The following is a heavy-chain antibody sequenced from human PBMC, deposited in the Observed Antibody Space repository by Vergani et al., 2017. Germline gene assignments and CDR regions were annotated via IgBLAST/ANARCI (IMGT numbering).Heavy chain of an antibody. CDR1: GSTFSIYV. Sequence: EVHLLESGGGLVQSGGSLRLSCAASGSTFSIYVMSWVRQAPGRGLEWVSSISRYGGDTFYADAVKGRFTISRDNSKETLYLHMTSLRVEDTALYYCAKLPAFCSAGSCQPEGYWGQGTLVTVSS. V-gene: IGHV3-23*01. CDR3: AKLPAFCSAGSCQPEGY. CDR2: ISRYGGDT. D-gene: IGHD2-15*01. J-gene: IGHJ4*02.